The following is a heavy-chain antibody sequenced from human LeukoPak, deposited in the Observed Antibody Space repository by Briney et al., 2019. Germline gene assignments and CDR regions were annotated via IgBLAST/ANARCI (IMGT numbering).Heavy chain of an antibody. V-gene: IGHV1-69-2*01. D-gene: IGHD1-26*01. CDR1: GYIFTDHY. Sequence: ASVKVSCKASGYIFTDHYLHWVQQAPGKGLDRMGRVDPEDGKTVYAEKFQGRVTITADTSTDTVYLELNRLTSEDTAVYYCATDRQGGRLGQDYWGQGTLVTVSS. J-gene: IGHJ4*02. CDR2: VDPEDGKT. CDR3: ATDRQGGRLGQDY.